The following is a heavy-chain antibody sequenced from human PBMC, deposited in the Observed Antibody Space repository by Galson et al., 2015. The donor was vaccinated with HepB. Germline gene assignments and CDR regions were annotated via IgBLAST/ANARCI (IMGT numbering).Heavy chain of an antibody. J-gene: IGHJ6*02. CDR1: GFTVSSNY. D-gene: IGHD6-19*01. Sequence: SLRLSCAASGFTVSSNYMSWVRQAPGKGLEWVSVIYSGGSTYYADSVKGRFTISRDNSKNTLYLQMNSLRAEDTAVYYCARDLAVAGDYYYYGMDVWGQGTTVTVSS. V-gene: IGHV3-53*05. CDR3: ARDLAVAGDYYYYGMDV. CDR2: IYSGGST.